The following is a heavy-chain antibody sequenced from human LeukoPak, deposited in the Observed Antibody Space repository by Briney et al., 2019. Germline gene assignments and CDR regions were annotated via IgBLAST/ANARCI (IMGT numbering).Heavy chain of an antibody. D-gene: IGHD3-16*01. J-gene: IGHJ3*02. Sequence: GGSLRLSCAASGFTFSSYGMHWVRQAPGKGLEWVAFIRYDGSKKYYAESVKGRFTISRDNSKNTLYLQMNSLRAEDTAVYYCAKSERGIYDAFDIWGQGTMVTVSS. CDR1: GFTFSSYG. CDR2: IRYDGSKK. CDR3: AKSERGIYDAFDI. V-gene: IGHV3-30*02.